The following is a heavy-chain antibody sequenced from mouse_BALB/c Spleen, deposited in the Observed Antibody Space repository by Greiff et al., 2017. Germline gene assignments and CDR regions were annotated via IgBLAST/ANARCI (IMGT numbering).Heavy chain of an antibody. CDR3: TRGDYDYAMDY. D-gene: IGHD2-4*01. V-gene: IGHV6-6*02. Sequence: EVKLEESGGGLVQPGGSMKLSCVASGFTFSNYWMNWVRQSPEKGLEWVAEIRLKSNNYATHYAESVKGRFTISRDDSKSSVYLQMNNLRAEDTGIYYCTRGDYDYAMDYWGQGTSVTVSS. CDR2: IRLKSNNYAT. J-gene: IGHJ4*01. CDR1: GFTFSNYW.